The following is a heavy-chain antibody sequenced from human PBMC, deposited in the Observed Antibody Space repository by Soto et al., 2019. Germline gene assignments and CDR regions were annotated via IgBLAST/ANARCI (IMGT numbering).Heavy chain of an antibody. CDR1: GGTFSSYT. J-gene: IGHJ4*02. V-gene: IGHV1-69*02. CDR3: ARHHYYDSRGLGY. CDR2: IIPILGIA. D-gene: IGHD3-22*01. Sequence: QVQLVQSGAEVKKPGSSVKVSCKASGGTFSSYTISWVRQAPGQGLEWMGRIIPILGIANYAQKFQGRVTITADKSTSTAYMELSSLRSEDTAVYYCARHHYYDSRGLGYWGQGPLVTVSS.